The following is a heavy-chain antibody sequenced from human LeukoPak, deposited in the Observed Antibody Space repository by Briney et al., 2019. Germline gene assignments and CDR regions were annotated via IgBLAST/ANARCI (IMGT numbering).Heavy chain of an antibody. CDR2: ILYDGSNE. CDR3: AKDSGYNYGHGFNY. Sequence: GALRLSCAASGFTFSSYSMHWVRQAPGKGLEWVTLILYDGSNEYCADSVKGRFTISRDNSKNTLYLQMNSLRAEDTAVYYCAKDSGYNYGHGFNYWGQGTLVTVSS. J-gene: IGHJ4*02. V-gene: IGHV3-30*04. CDR1: GFTFSSYS. D-gene: IGHD5-18*01.